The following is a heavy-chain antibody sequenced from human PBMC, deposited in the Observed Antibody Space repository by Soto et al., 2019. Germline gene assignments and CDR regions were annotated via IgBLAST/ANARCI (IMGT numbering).Heavy chain of an antibody. V-gene: IGHV3-33*01. CDR3: ARAGAAGLPLDY. J-gene: IGHJ4*02. CDR2: IWYDGSNK. Sequence: QVQLVESGGGVVQPGRSLRLSCAASGFTFSSYGMHWVRQAPGKGLEWVAVIWYDGSNKYYADSVKGRFTISRDNSKNTLYLQMNSLRAEDTAVYYCARAGAAGLPLDYWGQGTLVTVSS. CDR1: GFTFSSYG. D-gene: IGHD6-13*01.